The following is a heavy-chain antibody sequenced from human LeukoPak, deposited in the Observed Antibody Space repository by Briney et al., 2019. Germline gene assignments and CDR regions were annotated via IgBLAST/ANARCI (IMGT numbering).Heavy chain of an antibody. D-gene: IGHD2-2*01. CDR2: TYYRSKWYN. CDR3: ARGVQPLHESDAFDI. V-gene: IGHV6-1*01. Sequence: SQTLSLTCAISGDSVSSNSVAWNWIRQSPSRGLECLGRTYYRSKWYNDYAVSVKSRITINPDTSKNQFSLHLNSVTPEDTAVYYCARGVQPLHESDAFDIWGQGTMVTVSS. J-gene: IGHJ3*02. CDR1: GDSVSSNSVA.